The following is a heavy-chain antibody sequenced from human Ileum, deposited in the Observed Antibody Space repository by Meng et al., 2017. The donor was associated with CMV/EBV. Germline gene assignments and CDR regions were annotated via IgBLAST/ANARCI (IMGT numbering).Heavy chain of an antibody. J-gene: IGHJ3*02. Sequence: SGFAFTSYGIGWVRQAPGMGLEWVSVIYSGGSSTYYAGSVKGRFTISRDNSKNTLYLQMNSLRAEDTAIYYCAKDDSCCPGDNAFDIWGQGAMVTVS. D-gene: IGHD2-2*01. CDR3: AKDDSCCPGDNAFDI. CDR1: GFAFTSYG. V-gene: IGHV3-23*03. CDR2: IYSGGSST.